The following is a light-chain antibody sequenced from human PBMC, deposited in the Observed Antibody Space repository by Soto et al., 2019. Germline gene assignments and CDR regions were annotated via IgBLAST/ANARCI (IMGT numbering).Light chain of an antibody. CDR1: QDIKKY. CDR2: GAS. CDR3: QHCHSVPFT. V-gene: IGKV1-33*01. Sequence: DIQMTQSPSSLSASVGDRVTITCQASQDIKKYLNWYQQKPGKAPKLLISGASSLETGVPSRFSGSGSGIHFTFTISSLQPQDIATYYCQHCHSVPFTFGPGTKVDIK. J-gene: IGKJ3*01.